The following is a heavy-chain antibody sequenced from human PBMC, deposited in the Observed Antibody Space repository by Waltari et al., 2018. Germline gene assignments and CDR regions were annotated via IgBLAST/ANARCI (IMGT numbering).Heavy chain of an antibody. D-gene: IGHD3-22*01. CDR2: IIPIFGTA. CDR3: ARVLYYYDSSGYYYGGYYFDY. Sequence: QVQLVQSGAEVKKPGSSVKVSCKASGGTFSSYAISWVRQAPGQGLEWMGGIIPIFGTANYAQKFQGRVTITADKSTSTAYMELSSLRSEDTAVYYCARVLYYYDSSGYYYGGYYFDYWGQGTLVTVSS. V-gene: IGHV1-69*14. J-gene: IGHJ4*02. CDR1: GGTFSSYA.